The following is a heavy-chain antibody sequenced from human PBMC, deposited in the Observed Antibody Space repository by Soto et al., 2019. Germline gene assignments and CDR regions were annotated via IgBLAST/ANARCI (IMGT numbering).Heavy chain of an antibody. D-gene: IGHD3-16*01. V-gene: IGHV1-2*06. CDR1: GYTFIGYY. Sequence: QVQLVQSRAEVKKPGASVKVSCKASGYTFIGYYIHWVRQAPGQGLEWMGRINPRSGDTTYAQKFHGSSTMTREMSSTPAYMNGCSLTSEDTAVYYCGRDGVGETPLGCFDTWGQGSLVTFSA. CDR3: GRDGVGETPLGCFDT. J-gene: IGHJ5*02. CDR2: INPRSGDT.